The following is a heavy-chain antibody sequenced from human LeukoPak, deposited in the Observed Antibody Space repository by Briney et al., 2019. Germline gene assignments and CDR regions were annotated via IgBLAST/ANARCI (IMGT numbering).Heavy chain of an antibody. CDR1: GFTFSSYA. CDR3: ARGLYSSGWYYFDY. J-gene: IGHJ4*02. D-gene: IGHD6-19*01. Sequence: GGSLRLSCAASGFTFSSYAMSWVRQAPGKGLEWVSAISGSGGSTYYADSVKGRFTISRDNSKNSLYLQMNSLRAEDTAVYYCARGLYSSGWYYFDYWGQGTLVTVSS. CDR2: ISGSGGST. V-gene: IGHV3-23*01.